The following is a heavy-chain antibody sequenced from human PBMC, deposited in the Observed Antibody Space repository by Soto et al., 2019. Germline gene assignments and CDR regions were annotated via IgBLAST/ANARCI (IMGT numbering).Heavy chain of an antibody. D-gene: IGHD6-19*01. V-gene: IGHV4-59*08. CDR1: SDSISSYY. Sequence: QVQLQESGPGLVRPSETLSLTCTVSSDSISSYYWIWIRQSPGKGLEWIGYTDYSGNTNYNPSLNSRVTISGDTSKNQFSLRLSSVTAADTAVYYCARAVGAPLYYLDYWGQGTLVTVSS. CDR3: ARAVGAPLYYLDY. CDR2: TDYSGNT. J-gene: IGHJ4*02.